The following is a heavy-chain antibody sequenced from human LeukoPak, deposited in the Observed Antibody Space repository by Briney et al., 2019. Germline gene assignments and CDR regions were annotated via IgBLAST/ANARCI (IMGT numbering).Heavy chain of an antibody. Sequence: SETLSLTCAVYGGSFSGYYWSWIRQPPGKGLEWIGEINHSGSTNYNPSLKSRVTISVDTSKNQFSLKLSSVTAADTAVYYCASGLYYYDSSGYYADFRYYYGMDVWGQGTTVTASS. J-gene: IGHJ6*02. D-gene: IGHD3-22*01. CDR2: INHSGST. CDR1: GGSFSGYY. CDR3: ASGLYYYDSSGYYADFRYYYGMDV. V-gene: IGHV4-34*01.